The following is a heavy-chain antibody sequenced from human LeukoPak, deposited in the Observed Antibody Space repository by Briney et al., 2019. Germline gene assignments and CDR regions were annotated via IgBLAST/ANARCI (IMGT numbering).Heavy chain of an antibody. V-gene: IGHV1-18*04. CDR1: GYTFTSYG. J-gene: IGHJ4*02. CDR2: ISAYNGNT. Sequence: ASVKVSCKASGYTFTSYGIIWVRQAPGQGLEWMGWISAYNGNTNYAQKFQGRVTMTTDTSTSTAYMELRSRRSDDTAVYYCARGSRYFDWLLYGDFDYWGQGTLVTVSS. D-gene: IGHD3-9*01. CDR3: ARGSRYFDWLLYGDFDY.